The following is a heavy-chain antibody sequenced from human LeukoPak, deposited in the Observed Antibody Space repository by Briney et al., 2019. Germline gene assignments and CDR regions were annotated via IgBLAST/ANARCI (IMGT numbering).Heavy chain of an antibody. D-gene: IGHD4-23*01. CDR3: ASPSGIRSGGNWKGAFDI. V-gene: IGHV1-18*01. CDR2: ISAYNGNT. Sequence: ASVKVSCKASGYTFTSYGISWVRQAPGQGLEWMGWISAYNGNTNYAQNFQGRVTMTRDMSTSTAYMELSSLTSEDTAVYYCASPSGIRSGGNWKGAFDIWGQGTMVTVSS. CDR1: GYTFTSYG. J-gene: IGHJ3*02.